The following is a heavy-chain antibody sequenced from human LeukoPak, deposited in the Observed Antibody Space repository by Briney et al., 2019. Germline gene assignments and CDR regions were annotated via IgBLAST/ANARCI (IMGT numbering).Heavy chain of an antibody. D-gene: IGHD3-10*01. CDR1: GGSISSRSHH. Sequence: ETLSLTCSVSGGSISSRSHHWGWLRQPPGKGLEWVSTISGGGDATYYADSVKGRFTISRDNSKNTLYLQMNSLRVEDTAVYYCARDSSMLRGPLVIYYFDFWGQGTLVTVSS. J-gene: IGHJ4*02. V-gene: IGHV3-23*01. CDR3: ARDSSMLRGPLVIYYFDF. CDR2: ISGGGDAT.